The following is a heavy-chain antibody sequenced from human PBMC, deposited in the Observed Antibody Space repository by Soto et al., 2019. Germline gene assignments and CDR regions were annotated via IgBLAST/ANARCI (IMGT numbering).Heavy chain of an antibody. CDR1: GFTFSSYA. V-gene: IGHV3-23*01. CDR3: AKDGSWSYWDALAPFAY. J-gene: IGHJ4*02. Sequence: EVQLLESGGGLVQPGGSLRLSCAASGFTFSSYAMSWVRQAPGKGLEWVSAISGSGGSTYYADSVKGRFTISRDNSKNTLYLQMNSLRAEDTAVYYCAKDGSWSYWDALAPFAYWGQGTLVTVSS. CDR2: ISGSGGST. D-gene: IGHD1-26*01.